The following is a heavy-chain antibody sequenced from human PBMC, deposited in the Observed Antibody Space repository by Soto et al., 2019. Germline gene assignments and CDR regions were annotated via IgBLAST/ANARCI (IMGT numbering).Heavy chain of an antibody. D-gene: IGHD3-10*01. V-gene: IGHV3-33*01. J-gene: IGHJ4*02. CDR1: GFTFSSYG. Sequence: GGSLRLSCAASGFTFSSYGMHWVRQAPGKGLEWVAVIWYDGSNKYYADSVKGRFTISRDNSKNTLYLQMNSLRAEDTAVYYCARDQRFGELLDYWGQGTLVTVSS. CDR3: ARDQRFGELLDY. CDR2: IWYDGSNK.